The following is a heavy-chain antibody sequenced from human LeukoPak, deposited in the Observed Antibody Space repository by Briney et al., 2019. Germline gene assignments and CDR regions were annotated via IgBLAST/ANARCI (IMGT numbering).Heavy chain of an antibody. CDR3: ASYYDYVWGSHPPYAFDT. V-gene: IGHV4-39*07. CDR2: IYYSGST. Sequence: SETLSLTCTVSGGSISSSSYYWGWIRQPPGKGLEWIRSIYYSGSTYYNPSLKSRVTISVDTSKNQFSLKLSSVTAADTAVYYCASYYDYVWGSHPPYAFDTWGQGTMVTVSS. CDR1: GGSISSSSYY. D-gene: IGHD3-16*01. J-gene: IGHJ3*02.